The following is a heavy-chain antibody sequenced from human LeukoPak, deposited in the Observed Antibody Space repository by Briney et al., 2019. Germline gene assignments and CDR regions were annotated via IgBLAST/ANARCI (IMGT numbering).Heavy chain of an antibody. J-gene: IGHJ4*02. CDR2: IKTETDGGTT. CDR1: GFIFSNAC. D-gene: IGHD5-18*01. V-gene: IGHV3-15*01. CDR3: TTPQLWLRGALGY. Sequence: PGGSLRLSCVGSGFIFSNACMSWVRQAPGKGLEWVGRIKTETDGGTTDYAAPVKGRFTISRDDSKNTLYLQMNSLKTEDTAVYYCTTPQLWLRGALGYWGQGTLVTVTS.